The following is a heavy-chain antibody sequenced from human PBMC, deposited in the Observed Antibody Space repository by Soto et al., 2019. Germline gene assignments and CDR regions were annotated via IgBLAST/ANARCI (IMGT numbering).Heavy chain of an antibody. V-gene: IGHV3-74*01. J-gene: IGHJ6*02. CDR1: GFTFSSYW. CDR3: ARVLRGLYKSYYYYYGMDV. Sequence: GGSLRLSCAASGFTFSSYWMHWVRQAPGKGLVWVSRINSDGSSTSYADSVKGRFAISRDNAKNTLYLQMNSLRAEDTAVYYCARVLRGLYKSYYYYYGMDVWGQGTTVTVSS. D-gene: IGHD2-8*01. CDR2: INSDGSST.